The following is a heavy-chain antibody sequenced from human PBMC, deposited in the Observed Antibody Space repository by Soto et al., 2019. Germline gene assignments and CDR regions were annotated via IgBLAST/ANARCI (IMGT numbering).Heavy chain of an antibody. CDR2: IYYSGST. D-gene: IGHD3-3*01. V-gene: IGHV4-59*01. Sequence: PSETLSLTCTVSGGSISSYYWSWIRQPPGKGLEWIGFIYYSGSTNYNPSLKSRVTISVDTSKNQFSLNLSSVTAADTAVYYCARDRGEYDFWSGYYDHWGQGTLVTVSS. CDR3: ARDRGEYDFWSGYYDH. J-gene: IGHJ4*01. CDR1: GGSISSYY.